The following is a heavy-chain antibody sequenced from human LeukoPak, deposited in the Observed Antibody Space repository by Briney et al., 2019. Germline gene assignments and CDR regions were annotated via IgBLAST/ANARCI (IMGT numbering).Heavy chain of an antibody. V-gene: IGHV7-4-1*01. J-gene: IGHJ4*02. D-gene: IGHD3/OR15-3a*01. CDR1: GYTFIMYA. CDR2: LNTNTGNP. Sequence: VASVKVSCKASGYTFIMYAINWVRQAPGQGLEWMGWLNTNTGNPTYAQGFTGRFVFSLDTSVSTAYLQIGSLKAEDTAVYYCARDPPSNYGFWTDSRAWGQGTLVTVSS. CDR3: ARDPPSNYGFWTDSRA.